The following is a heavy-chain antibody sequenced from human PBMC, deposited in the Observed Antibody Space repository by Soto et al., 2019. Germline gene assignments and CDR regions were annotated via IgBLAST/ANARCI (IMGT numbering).Heavy chain of an antibody. Sequence: SETLSLTCTGSGGSISNYYWTWIRQPAGKGLEWIGRIYSSGSTNYNSSLKSRVTMSVDTSKNQFSLKLTSVTAADTAVYYCARQTTYSSSWYDYWGQGTLVTVSS. J-gene: IGHJ4*02. CDR1: GGSISNYY. D-gene: IGHD6-13*01. CDR3: ARQTTYSSSWYDY. CDR2: IYSSGST. V-gene: IGHV4-4*07.